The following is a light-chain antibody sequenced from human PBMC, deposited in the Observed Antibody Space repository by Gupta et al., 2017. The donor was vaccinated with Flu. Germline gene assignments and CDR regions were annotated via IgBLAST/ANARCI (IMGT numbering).Light chain of an antibody. CDR2: GAS. V-gene: IGKV3-20*01. Sequence: EIVLTQSPGTLSLSPGERATLSCRASQSVSSSYLAWYQQKPGQAPRLLIYGASSRATGIPDRFSGSGSGTDFTLTISGLEPDDFAVYYCQHYGSSPLTFGGGTKVEIK. J-gene: IGKJ4*01. CDR3: QHYGSSPLT. CDR1: QSVSSSY.